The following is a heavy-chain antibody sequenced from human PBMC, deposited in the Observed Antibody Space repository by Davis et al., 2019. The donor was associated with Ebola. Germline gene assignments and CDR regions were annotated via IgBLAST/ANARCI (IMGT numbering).Heavy chain of an antibody. CDR2: IDHRGTA. V-gene: IGHV4-34*01. CDR1: GGPFNGYY. Sequence: SETLSLTCAVTGGPFNGYYWSWIRQPPGKGLEWIAEIDHRGTANYNSSLKSRVTISVDTSKNQFSLNLISVTAADTAVYYCAFVGVNTKGDARDIWGQGTKVIVSS. CDR3: AFVGVNTKGDARDI. J-gene: IGHJ3*02. D-gene: IGHD1-26*01.